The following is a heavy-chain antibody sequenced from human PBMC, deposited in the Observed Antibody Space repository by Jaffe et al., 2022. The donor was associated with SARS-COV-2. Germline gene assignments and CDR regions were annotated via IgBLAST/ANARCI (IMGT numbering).Heavy chain of an antibody. CDR2: LSYGRTT. D-gene: IGHD2-21*01. V-gene: IGHV4-39*02. J-gene: IGHJ4*02. CDR3: ARLRDGIQLWAK. Sequence: QLQLQESGPGLVKPSETLSVTCIVSGDSIRGPYYWGWIRQSPGKGLEWIVTLSYGRTTYYNPSLKSRVTISMDTPRNHFSLNLKSVTASDTAVYYCARLRDGIQLWAKWGQGTRVFVSS. CDR1: GDSIRGPYY.